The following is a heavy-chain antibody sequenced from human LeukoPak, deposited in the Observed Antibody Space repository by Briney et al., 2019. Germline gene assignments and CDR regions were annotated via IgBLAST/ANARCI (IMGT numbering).Heavy chain of an antibody. CDR1: GFSFSSYA. CDR3: AREGGWLSPFDY. Sequence: TGGSLRLSCAASGFSFSSYAMTWVRQAPGKGLECVSGVSANGGSTYYADSVKGRLTISRDNSKNTLYLQMNSLRAEDTAVYYCAREGGWLSPFDYWGQGTLVTVSS. D-gene: IGHD3-22*01. V-gene: IGHV3-23*01. J-gene: IGHJ4*02. CDR2: VSANGGST.